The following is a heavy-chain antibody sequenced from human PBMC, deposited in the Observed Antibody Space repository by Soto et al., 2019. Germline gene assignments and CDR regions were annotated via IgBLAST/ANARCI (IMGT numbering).Heavy chain of an antibody. CDR2: IYSGGST. Sequence: GGSLRLSCAASGFTVSSNYMSWVRQAPGKGLEWVSVIYSGGSTYYADSVKGRFTISRHNSKNTLYLQMNSLRAEDTAVYYCATKPAGEFYYYYMDVWGKGTTVTVSS. J-gene: IGHJ6*03. CDR1: GFTVSSNY. CDR3: ATKPAGEFYYYYMDV. V-gene: IGHV3-53*04.